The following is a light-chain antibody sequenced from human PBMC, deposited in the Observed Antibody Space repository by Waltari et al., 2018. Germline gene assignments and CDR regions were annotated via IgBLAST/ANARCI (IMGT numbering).Light chain of an antibody. V-gene: IGLV2-14*03. J-gene: IGLJ2*01. CDR1: SSDVGGYNY. CDR3: SSYISSDTLEL. CDR2: DVS. Sequence: HSALTQPASVSGSPGQSITISCTGTSSDVGGYNYVSWYQQHPGKAPKLMIFDVSNRPSGVSNRFSGSKSGNTAYLTVSGLQAEDEADYYCSSYISSDTLELFGGGTSLTVL.